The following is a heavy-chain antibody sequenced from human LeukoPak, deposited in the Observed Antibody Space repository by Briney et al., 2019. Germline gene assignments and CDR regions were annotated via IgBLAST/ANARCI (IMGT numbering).Heavy chain of an antibody. CDR1: GFTFSSYA. D-gene: IGHD5-12*01. CDR3: AKDRSGFTPGYWFDP. J-gene: IGHJ5*02. V-gene: IGHV3-23*01. CDR2: ISGSGGST. Sequence: PGGSLRLSCAASGFTFSSYAMSWVRQVPGKGLEWVSAISGSGGSTYYADSVKGRFTISRDNSKNTLYLQMNSLRAEDTAVYYCAKDRSGFTPGYWFDPWGQGTLVTVSS.